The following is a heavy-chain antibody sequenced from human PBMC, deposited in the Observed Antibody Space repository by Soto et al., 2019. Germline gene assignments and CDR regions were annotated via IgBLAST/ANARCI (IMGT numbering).Heavy chain of an antibody. CDR1: GGSISSSSYY. V-gene: IGHV4-39*01. CDR3: ARGLPHSSGDMVDY. J-gene: IGHJ4*02. Sequence: SETLSLTCTVSGGSISSSSYYWGWIRQPPGKGLEWIGSIYYSGSTYYNPSLKSRVTISVDTSKNQFSLKLSSVTAADTAVYYCARGLPHSSGDMVDYWGQGTLVTVSS. D-gene: IGHD6-19*01. CDR2: IYYSGST.